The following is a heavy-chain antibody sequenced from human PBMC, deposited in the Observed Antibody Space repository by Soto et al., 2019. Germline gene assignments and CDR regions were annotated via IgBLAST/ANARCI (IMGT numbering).Heavy chain of an antibody. CDR1: GGTFGSDA. CDR3: ARDRTDSGYYTNWLDP. Sequence: SVKVSCRASGGTFGSDAITWVRQAPGQGLEWVGRIIPIFGTTNYAQNLQGRVTISADKSTLTSYMELHSLTSDDTALYYCARDRTDSGYYTNWLDPWGQGTQVTVSS. CDR2: IIPIFGTT. D-gene: IGHD3-22*01. V-gene: IGHV1-69*06. J-gene: IGHJ5*02.